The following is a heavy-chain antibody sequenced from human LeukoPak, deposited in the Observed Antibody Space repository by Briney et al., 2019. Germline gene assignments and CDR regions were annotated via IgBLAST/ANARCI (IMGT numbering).Heavy chain of an antibody. CDR3: AKDRGSTLDY. Sequence: GGSLRLSCAASGFTFSSYAMSWVRQAPGKGLEWVSAISGSGGSTYYADSVKGRFTISRDNSKNRLYLQMNNLRAKDTAVYYCAKDRGSTLDYWGQGTLVTVSS. V-gene: IGHV3-23*01. D-gene: IGHD3-16*01. CDR2: ISGSGGST. CDR1: GFTFSSYA. J-gene: IGHJ4*02.